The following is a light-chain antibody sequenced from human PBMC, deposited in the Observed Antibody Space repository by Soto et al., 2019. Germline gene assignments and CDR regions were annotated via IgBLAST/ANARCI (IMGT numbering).Light chain of an antibody. J-gene: IGLJ1*01. CDR1: SSDVGGYNY. Sequence: QSALTQPASVSGSPGQSITISCTGASSDVGGYNYVSWYQQHPGKAPKLIIYDVSYRPSGVSDRFSGSKSGNTASLTISGLQAEDEADYHCSSYTSTDTSHVFGTGTKLTVL. CDR2: DVS. V-gene: IGLV2-14*03. CDR3: SSYTSTDTSHV.